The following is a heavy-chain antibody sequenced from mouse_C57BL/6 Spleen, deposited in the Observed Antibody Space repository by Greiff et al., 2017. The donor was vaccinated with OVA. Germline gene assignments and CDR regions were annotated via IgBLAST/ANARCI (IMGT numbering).Heavy chain of an antibody. V-gene: IGHV2-2*01. Sequence: VQLVESGPGLVQPSQSLSITCTVSGFSLTSYGVHWVRQSPGKGLEWLGVIWSGGSTDYNAAFISRLSISKDNSKSQVFFKMNSRQADDTAIYYCARKGYGSSYGAMDYWGQGTSVTVSS. J-gene: IGHJ4*01. D-gene: IGHD1-1*01. CDR2: IWSGGST. CDR3: ARKGYGSSYGAMDY. CDR1: GFSLTSYG.